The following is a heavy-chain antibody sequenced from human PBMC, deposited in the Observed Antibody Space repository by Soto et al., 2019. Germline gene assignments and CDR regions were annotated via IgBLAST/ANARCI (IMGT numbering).Heavy chain of an antibody. Sequence: ASLKVSCKASGYTFTSYGISWVRQAPGQGLEWMGWISAYNGNTNYAQKLQGRVTMTTDTSTSTAYMELRSLRSDDTAVYYCASLYDFWSGPDAFDIWGQGTRVTVSS. J-gene: IGHJ3*02. V-gene: IGHV1-18*01. CDR2: ISAYNGNT. D-gene: IGHD3-3*01. CDR1: GYTFTSYG. CDR3: ASLYDFWSGPDAFDI.